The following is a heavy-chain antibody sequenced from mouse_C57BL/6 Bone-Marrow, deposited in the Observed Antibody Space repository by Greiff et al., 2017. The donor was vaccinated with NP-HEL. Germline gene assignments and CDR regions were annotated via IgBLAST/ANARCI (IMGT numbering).Heavy chain of an antibody. J-gene: IGHJ4*01. CDR2: IYPNSGST. CDR1: GYTFTSYW. D-gene: IGHD2-12*01. CDR3: ASHPSDYDSYTDMDY. V-gene: IGHV1-64*01. Sequence: QVQLQQPGAELVKPGASVKLSCKASGYTFTSYWMPWVKQRPGQGLEWIGMIYPNSGSTNYNEKFKSKATLTVDKSSSTAYMQLSSLTSEDSAVYYCASHPSDYDSYTDMDYWGRGTAVTVTA.